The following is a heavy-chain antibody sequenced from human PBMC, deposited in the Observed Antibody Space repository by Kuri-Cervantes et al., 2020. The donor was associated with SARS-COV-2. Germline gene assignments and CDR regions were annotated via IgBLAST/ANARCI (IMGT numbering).Heavy chain of an antibody. CDR1: GFTFSSYA. D-gene: IGHD2-2*01. V-gene: IGHV3-23*01. J-gene: IGHJ6*02. CDR3: AKDLGYQLHYVYYYYGMDV. Sequence: GESLKISCAASGFTFSSYAMSWVRQAPGKGLEWVSAISGSGGSTYYADSVKGRFTISRDNSKNTLYLQMNSLRAEDTAVYYCAKDLGYQLHYVYYYYGMDVWGQGTTVTVSS. CDR2: ISGSGGST.